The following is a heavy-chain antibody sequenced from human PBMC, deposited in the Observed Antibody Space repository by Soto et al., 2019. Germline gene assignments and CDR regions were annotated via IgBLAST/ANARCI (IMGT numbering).Heavy chain of an antibody. CDR2: IIPIFGTA. V-gene: IGHV1-69*13. CDR3: ARGSVMITFGGVREFAY. J-gene: IGHJ4*02. Sequence: GPSVKVYCKASRVTFSCYAISWVRHAPEQGLEWMGGIIPIFGTANYAQKFQGRVTITADESTSTAYMELSSLRSEDTAVYYCARGSVMITFGGVREFAYRGQGTLVTVSS. D-gene: IGHD3-16*01. CDR1: RVTFSCYA.